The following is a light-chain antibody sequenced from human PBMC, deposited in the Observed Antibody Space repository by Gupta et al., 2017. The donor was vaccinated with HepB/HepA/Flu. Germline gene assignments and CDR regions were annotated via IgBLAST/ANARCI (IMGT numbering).Light chain of an antibody. CDR1: QSVSSSY. V-gene: IGKV3-20*01. CDR3: QQDGSSNT. J-gene: IGKJ1*01. CDR2: GAS. Sequence: EIVLTQSPGTLSLSPGERATLSCRASQSVSSSYLAWYQQKPGQAPRLLIYGASSRANGIPDRFSGSGSGTDFTLTSSRLEPEDFAVYYWQQDGSSNTFGQGTKVEIK.